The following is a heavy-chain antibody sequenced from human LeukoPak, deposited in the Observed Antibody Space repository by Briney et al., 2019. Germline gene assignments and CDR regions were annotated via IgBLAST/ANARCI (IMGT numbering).Heavy chain of an antibody. Sequence: GGSLRLSCAASGFTFSDYYMSWIRQAPGKGLEWVSYISSSGSTIYYADSVKGRFTISRDNAKNSLYLQMNSLRAEDTAVYYCARDRRYSGSWYGVNDYWGQGTLVTVSS. D-gene: IGHD6-13*01. CDR3: ARDRRYSGSWYGVNDY. CDR2: ISSSGSTI. J-gene: IGHJ4*02. V-gene: IGHV3-11*01. CDR1: GFTFSDYY.